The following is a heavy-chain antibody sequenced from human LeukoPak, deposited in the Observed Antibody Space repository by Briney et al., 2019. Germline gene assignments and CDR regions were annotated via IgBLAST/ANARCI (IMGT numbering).Heavy chain of an antibody. J-gene: IGHJ3*02. CDR3: ARVPVAAVAGTAEGAFDI. Sequence: TSETLSLTCAVYGGSFSGYYWSWIRQPPGKGLEWIGEINHSGSTNYNPSLKSRVTISVDTSKNQFSLKLSSVTAADTAVYYCARVPVAAVAGTAEGAFDIWGQGTMVTVSS. CDR1: GGSFSGYY. V-gene: IGHV4-34*01. CDR2: INHSGST. D-gene: IGHD6-19*01.